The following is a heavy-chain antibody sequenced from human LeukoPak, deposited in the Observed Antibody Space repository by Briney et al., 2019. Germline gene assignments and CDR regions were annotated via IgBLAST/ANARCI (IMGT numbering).Heavy chain of an antibody. D-gene: IGHD3-16*01. CDR3: ARWGSGSFDY. Sequence: ASVKVSCRASGYTFTGYYMHWVRQAPGQGLEWMGWIIPNSGGTNYAQKFQGRVTMTRDTSISTAYMELSVLRSDDTAVYYCARWGSGSFDYWGQGTLVTVSS. CDR1: GYTFTGYY. CDR2: IIPNSGGT. J-gene: IGHJ4*02. V-gene: IGHV1-2*02.